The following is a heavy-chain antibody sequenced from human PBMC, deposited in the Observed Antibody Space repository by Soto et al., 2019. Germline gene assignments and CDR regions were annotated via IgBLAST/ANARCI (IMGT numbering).Heavy chain of an antibody. D-gene: IGHD6-19*01. CDR1: GLKFKSHA. CDR3: VKGRAKHCSGRTWGLWIDL. V-gene: IGHV3-64D*06. J-gene: IGHJ6*02. CDR2: IHTSGERT. Sequence: PGGSLRLSCSASGLKFKSHAMHWVRQVPGKGLEYVSSIHTSGERTFCADDVKGSIIVSRDHSNNTLDLKMTSLKYQDSGVYDCVKGRAKHCSGRTWGLWIDLGGQGPPITV.